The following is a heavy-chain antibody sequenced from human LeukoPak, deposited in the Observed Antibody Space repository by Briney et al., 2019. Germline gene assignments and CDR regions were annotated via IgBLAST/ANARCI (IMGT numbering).Heavy chain of an antibody. Sequence: GGSLRLSCAASGFTVSSNYMSWVRQAPGKGLEWVSVIYSGGSTYYADSVKGRFTVSRDNSKNTLYLQMNSLRAEDTAVYYCARGALQSYYYDSSGYQYYSDYWGQGTLVTVSS. J-gene: IGHJ4*02. V-gene: IGHV3-66*01. CDR2: IYSGGST. CDR3: ARGALQSYYYDSSGYQYYSDY. D-gene: IGHD3-22*01. CDR1: GFTVSSNY.